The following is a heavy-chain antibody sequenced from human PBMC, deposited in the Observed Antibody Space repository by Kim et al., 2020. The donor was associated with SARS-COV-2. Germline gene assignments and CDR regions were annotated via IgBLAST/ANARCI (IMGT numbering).Heavy chain of an antibody. D-gene: IGHD5-18*01. J-gene: IGHJ4*02. CDR3: ARGYSYGYLFS. V-gene: IGHV4-61*02. Sequence: NYHPTLKSRVTIAVDTPKNQFSLKLSSVTAADTAVYYCARGYSYGYLFSWGQGTLVTVSS.